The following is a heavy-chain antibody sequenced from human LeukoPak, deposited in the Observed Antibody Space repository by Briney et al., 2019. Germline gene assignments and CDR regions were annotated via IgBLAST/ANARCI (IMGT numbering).Heavy chain of an antibody. J-gene: IGHJ4*02. V-gene: IGHV1-46*01. D-gene: IGHD5-24*01. Sequence: ASVKVSCKASGYTFTSYYIHWVRQAPGQGLEWVGIINPSGGSTSYAQKFQGRVTMTGDTSTSTVYMELSSLRSDDTAVYYCARSRTMSDYWGQGTLVTVSS. CDR3: ARSRTMSDY. CDR1: GYTFTSYY. CDR2: INPSGGST.